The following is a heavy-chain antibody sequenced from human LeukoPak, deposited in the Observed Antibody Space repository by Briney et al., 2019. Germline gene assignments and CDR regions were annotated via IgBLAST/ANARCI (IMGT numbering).Heavy chain of an antibody. J-gene: IGHJ6*02. CDR1: GGSINTADYY. D-gene: IGHD1-26*01. Sequence: SETLSLTCTVSGGSINTADYYWSWIRQTPGKGLEWIGYIFYSGSTYYNPSLKSRLTVSLDTSKNQFSLELTSVTAADTAVYYCARRQYMGATTGPYYYYYGMDVWGQGTTVTVSS. V-gene: IGHV4-30-4*01. CDR2: IFYSGST. CDR3: ARRQYMGATTGPYYYYYGMDV.